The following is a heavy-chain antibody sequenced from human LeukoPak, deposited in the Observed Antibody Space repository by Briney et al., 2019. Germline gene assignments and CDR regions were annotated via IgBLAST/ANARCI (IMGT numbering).Heavy chain of an antibody. Sequence: SETPSLTCTVSGGSISSSSYYWGWIRQPPGKGLEWIGSIYYSGSTYYNPSLKSRVTISVDTSKNQFSLKLSSVTAADTAVYYCARDWATVTELDYWGQGTLVTVSS. V-gene: IGHV4-39*02. CDR2: IYYSGST. D-gene: IGHD4-17*01. CDR3: ARDWATVTELDY. J-gene: IGHJ4*02. CDR1: GGSISSSSYY.